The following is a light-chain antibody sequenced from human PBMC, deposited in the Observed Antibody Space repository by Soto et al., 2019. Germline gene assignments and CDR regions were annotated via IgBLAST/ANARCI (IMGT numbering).Light chain of an antibody. Sequence: QSALTQPASVSGSPGQSITISCTGTSSDVGGYNYVSWYQHHPGKAPKLILYEVSNRPSGVSNRFSGSKSGDTASLIISGLHAEDEADYYCISYTSSSTLVFGGGTQLTVL. J-gene: IGLJ7*01. CDR3: ISYTSSSTLV. CDR1: SSDVGGYNY. V-gene: IGLV2-14*01. CDR2: EVS.